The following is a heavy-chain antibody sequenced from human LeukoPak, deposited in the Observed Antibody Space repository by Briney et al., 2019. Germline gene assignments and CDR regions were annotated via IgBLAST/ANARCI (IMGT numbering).Heavy chain of an antibody. Sequence: PSETLSLTCTVSGRSISSSSYYWGWIRQPPGTGLEWIGSIYYSGSTYYNPSLKSRVTISVDTSKNQFSLKLSSVTAADTAVYYCAITGYSSSWYSSYYYYYGMDVWGQGTTVTVSS. D-gene: IGHD6-13*01. J-gene: IGHJ6*02. V-gene: IGHV4-39*01. CDR3: AITGYSSSWYSSYYYYYGMDV. CDR2: IYYSGST. CDR1: GRSISSSSYY.